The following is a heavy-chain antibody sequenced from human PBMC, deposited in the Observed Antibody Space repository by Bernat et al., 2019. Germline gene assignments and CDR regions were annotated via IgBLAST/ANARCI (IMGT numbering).Heavy chain of an antibody. Sequence: QVQLQESGPGLVKPSQTLSLTCTVSGGSISSGGYYWSWIRQHPGKGLEWIGYIYYSGSTYYNPSLKSRVTISVDTSKNQFSLKLSSVTAADTAVYYCARGGLTTVTTGDWFDPWGQGTLVTVSS. CDR3: ARGGLTTVTTGDWFDP. D-gene: IGHD4-4*01. CDR2: IYYSGST. V-gene: IGHV4-31*03. CDR1: GGSISSGGYY. J-gene: IGHJ5*02.